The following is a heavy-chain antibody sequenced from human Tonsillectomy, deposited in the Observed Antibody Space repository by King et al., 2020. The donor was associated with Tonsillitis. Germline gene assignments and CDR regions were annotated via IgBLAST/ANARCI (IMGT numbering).Heavy chain of an antibody. V-gene: IGHV3-66*01. D-gene: IGHD5-18*01. CDR3: ATSRAYTYAFHY. CDR1: GFTVTSNY. CDR2: IYSDDSGGST. Sequence: QLVESGGGLVQPGGSLRLSCAVSGFTVTSNYMSWVRQAPGKGLEWVSVIYSDDSGGSTYYADSVKDRFTISRDNSKNTLYLQMNSLRAEDTAVYYCATSRAYTYAFHYWGQGSLVTVSS. J-gene: IGHJ4*02.